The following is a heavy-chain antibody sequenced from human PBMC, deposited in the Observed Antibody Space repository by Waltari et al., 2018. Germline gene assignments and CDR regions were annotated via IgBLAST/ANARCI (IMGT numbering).Heavy chain of an antibody. CDR1: GGTFSSYA. CDR2: FIPSFGTA. D-gene: IGHD3-16*01. V-gene: IGHV1-69*08. J-gene: IGHJ6*02. CDR3: ARVSEGDYYYYYGMDV. Sequence: QVQLVQSGAEVKKPGSSVKVSCKASGGTFSSYAISWVRQAPGQGLEWMGRFIPSFGTANYAQKFQGRVTLTADKSTSTAYMELSSLRSEDTAVYYCARVSEGDYYYYYGMDVWGQGTTVTVSS.